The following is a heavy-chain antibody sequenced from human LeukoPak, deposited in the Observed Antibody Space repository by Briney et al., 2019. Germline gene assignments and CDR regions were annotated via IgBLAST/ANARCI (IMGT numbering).Heavy chain of an antibody. J-gene: IGHJ4*02. CDR1: GGTFSSYA. V-gene: IGHV1-69*13. Sequence: ASVKVSCKASGGTFSSYAIIWVRQAPGQGLEWMGGIIPIFGTANYAQKFQGRVTITADESTSTAYMELSSLRSEDTAVYYCARENEVCSSTSCYSDWGQGTLVTVSS. CDR2: IIPIFGTA. CDR3: ARENEVCSSTSCYSD. D-gene: IGHD2-2*01.